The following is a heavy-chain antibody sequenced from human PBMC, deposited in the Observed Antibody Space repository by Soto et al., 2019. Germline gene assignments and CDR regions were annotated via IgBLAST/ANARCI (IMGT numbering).Heavy chain of an antibody. CDR1: GGSISSSNW. V-gene: IGHV4-4*02. CDR2: IYHSGST. J-gene: IGHJ6*02. Sequence: PSETLSLTCAVSGGSISSSNWWRWVGQPPGKGLEWIGEIYHSGSTNYNPSLKSRVTISVDKSKNQFSLKLSSVTAADTAVYYCARFFLAARPGGDYYYGMDVWGQGTTVTVSS. CDR3: ARFFLAARPGGDYYYGMDV. D-gene: IGHD6-6*01.